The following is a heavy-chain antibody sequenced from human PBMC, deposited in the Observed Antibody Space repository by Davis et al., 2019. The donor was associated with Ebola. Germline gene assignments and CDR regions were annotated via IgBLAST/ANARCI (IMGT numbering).Heavy chain of an antibody. Sequence: ASVKVSCKASGYTFTGYYMHWVRQAPGQGLEWMGWINPNSGGTNYAQKFQGWVTMTRDTSISTAYMELSRLRSEDTAVYYCARPRGITGGSYGMDVWGQGTTVTVSS. D-gene: IGHD1-20*01. V-gene: IGHV1-2*04. CDR3: ARPRGITGGSYGMDV. J-gene: IGHJ6*02. CDR1: GYTFTGYY. CDR2: INPNSGGT.